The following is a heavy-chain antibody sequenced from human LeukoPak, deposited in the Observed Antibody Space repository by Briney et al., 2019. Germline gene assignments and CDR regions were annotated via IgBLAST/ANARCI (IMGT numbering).Heavy chain of an antibody. CDR3: ARGRFGSY. Sequence: PSETLSLTCAVYGGSFSGYYWSWIRQPPGKGLEWIGEINHSGSTNYNPSLKSRVTISVDTSKNQFPLKLSSVTAADTAVYYCARGRFGSYWGQGTLVTVSS. D-gene: IGHD1-26*01. J-gene: IGHJ4*02. V-gene: IGHV4-34*01. CDR1: GGSFSGYY. CDR2: INHSGST.